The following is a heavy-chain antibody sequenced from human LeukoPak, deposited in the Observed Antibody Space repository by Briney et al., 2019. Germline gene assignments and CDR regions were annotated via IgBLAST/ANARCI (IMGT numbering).Heavy chain of an antibody. CDR3: VRGSGGYDPLDFDS. CDR1: GFTFSNYT. CDR2: ISSSSTTM. Sequence: PGGSLRLSCAASGFTFSNYTMNWVRQASGKGLEWISYISSSSTTMYYRDSVKGRFTISRDNPKKSLYLQMNTLRVEDTAVYYCVRGSGGYDPLDFDSWGQGTLVSVSS. V-gene: IGHV3-48*04. J-gene: IGHJ4*02. D-gene: IGHD5-12*01.